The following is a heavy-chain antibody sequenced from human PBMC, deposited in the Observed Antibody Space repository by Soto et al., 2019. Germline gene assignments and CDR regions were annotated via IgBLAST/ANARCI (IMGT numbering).Heavy chain of an antibody. CDR3: AKDVRGYYYGMDV. V-gene: IGHV3-30*18. CDR2: ISYDGSNK. CDR1: GFTFSSDG. J-gene: IGHJ6*02. Sequence: QVQLVESGGGVVQPGRSLRLSCAASGFTFSSDGMHWVRQAPGKGLEWVAVISYDGSNKYYADSVKGRFTISRDNSKNTLYLQMNSLRAEDTAVYYCAKDVRGYYYGMDVWGQGTTVTVSS.